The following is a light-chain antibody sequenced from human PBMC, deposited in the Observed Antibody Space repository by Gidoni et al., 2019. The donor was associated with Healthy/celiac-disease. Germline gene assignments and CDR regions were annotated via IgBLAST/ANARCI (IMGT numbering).Light chain of an antibody. Sequence: DLVVTQSPDPLAGSLGERATITCKSSQSVLYSSNNKNYLAWYQQKPGQPPKLLIYCASTRESGVPDRFSGSGSGTDFTLTISSLQAEDVAVYYCQQYYSTLTWTFGQGTKVEIK. J-gene: IGKJ1*01. V-gene: IGKV4-1*01. CDR1: QSVLYSSNNKNY. CDR3: QQYYSTLTWT. CDR2: CAS.